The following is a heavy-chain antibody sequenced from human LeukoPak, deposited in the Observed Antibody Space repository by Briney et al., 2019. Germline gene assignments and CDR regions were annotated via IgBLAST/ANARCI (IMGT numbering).Heavy chain of an antibody. V-gene: IGHV3-30*02. J-gene: IGHJ4*02. CDR2: IRYNGNNQ. Sequence: GGSLRLSCAASGFTFNNYGMHWVRQAPGKGLEWVAFIRYNGNNQYYADSVKGRFTISRDNSKNMAYLQMNSLRAGDTAVYYCAREARSSGSFDYWGQGTLVTVSS. CDR3: AREARSSGSFDY. D-gene: IGHD6-19*01. CDR1: GFTFNNYG.